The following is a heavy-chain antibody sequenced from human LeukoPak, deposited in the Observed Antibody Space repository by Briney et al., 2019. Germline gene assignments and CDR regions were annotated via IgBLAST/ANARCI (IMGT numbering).Heavy chain of an antibody. J-gene: IGHJ4*02. Sequence: PSETLSLTCPAYGGSFSGYYWSWIRHPPGKGREWMGEINNGGSTNYNPSLKSRVTISVDTSKNQFSLKLSSVTAADTAVYYCARGSEGGYCSSTSCSTPFDHWGQGTLVTVSS. D-gene: IGHD2-2*01. CDR2: INNGGST. V-gene: IGHV4-34*01. CDR1: GGSFSGYY. CDR3: ARGSEGGYCSSTSCSTPFDH.